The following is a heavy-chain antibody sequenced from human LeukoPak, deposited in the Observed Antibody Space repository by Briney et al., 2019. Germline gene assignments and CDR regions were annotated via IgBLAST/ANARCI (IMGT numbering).Heavy chain of an antibody. D-gene: IGHD2-2*01. Sequence: GGSLRLSCAASGFTFSNAWMSWVRQAPGKGLEWVGRIKSKTDGGTTDYAAPVKGRFTISRDDSKNTLYLQMNSLKTEDTAVYYCTTDLPGYCSSTSCHGPFDYWGQGTLVTVSS. J-gene: IGHJ4*02. CDR2: IKSKTDGGTT. CDR3: TTDLPGYCSSTSCHGPFDY. CDR1: GFTFSNAW. V-gene: IGHV3-15*01.